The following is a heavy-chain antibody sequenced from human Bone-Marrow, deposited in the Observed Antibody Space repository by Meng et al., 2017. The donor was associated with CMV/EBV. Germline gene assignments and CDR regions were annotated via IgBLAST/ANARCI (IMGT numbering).Heavy chain of an antibody. J-gene: IGHJ4*02. CDR1: FPFRRSW. Sequence: FPFRRSWMRWVRQAPGKGLVSVSLISPDGTNTYYADSLKGRFAISRDNAKNTLYLQMNSLRAEDTAVYYCAKDPLYIVVVPAGAFDYWGQGTLVTVSS. CDR2: ISPDGTNT. D-gene: IGHD2-2*01. V-gene: IGHV3-74*01. CDR3: AKDPLYIVVVPAGAFDY.